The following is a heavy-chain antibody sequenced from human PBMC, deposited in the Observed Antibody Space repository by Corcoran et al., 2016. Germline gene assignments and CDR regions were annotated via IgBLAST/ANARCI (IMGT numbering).Heavy chain of an antibody. CDR2: INPSGGST. D-gene: IGHD3-3*01. CDR1: GYTFTSYY. Sequence: QVQLVQSGAEVKKPGASVKVSCKASGYTFTSYYMHWVRQAPGQGLEWMGIINPSGGSTSYAQKFQGSVTITRDTSTSTVYMELSSRRSADTAVYYCARGADPGLRFVEWFREYYFDYWGQGTLVTVSS. J-gene: IGHJ4*02. V-gene: IGHV1-46*01. CDR3: ARGADPGLRFVEWFREYYFDY.